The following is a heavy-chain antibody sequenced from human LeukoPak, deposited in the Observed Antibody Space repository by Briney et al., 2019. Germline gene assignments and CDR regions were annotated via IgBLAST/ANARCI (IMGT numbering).Heavy chain of an antibody. CDR3: VRGICSGGGCYSSRLAFDI. Sequence: PGASLRLSCAASGFTFSSYSMNWVRQAPGKGLEWVSSISTSSYIYYADSVKGRFTISRDNAKNSLYLQMNSLRAEDTAVYYCVRGICSGGGCYSSRLAFDIWGQGTMVTVSS. CDR2: ISTSSYI. V-gene: IGHV3-21*01. D-gene: IGHD2-15*01. J-gene: IGHJ3*02. CDR1: GFTFSSYS.